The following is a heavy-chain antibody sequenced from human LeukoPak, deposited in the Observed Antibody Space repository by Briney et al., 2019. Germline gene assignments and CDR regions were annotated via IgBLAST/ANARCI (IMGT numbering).Heavy chain of an antibody. V-gene: IGHV3-21*01. CDR3: ARAPRYYFDY. CDR1: GFTFSSYS. Sequence: GGSLRLSYAASGFTFSSYSMNWVRQAPGKGLEWVSSISSSSSYIYYADSVKGRFTISRDNAKNSLYLRMNSLRAEDTAVYYCARAPRYYFDYWGQGTLVTVSS. J-gene: IGHJ4*02. CDR2: ISSSSSYI.